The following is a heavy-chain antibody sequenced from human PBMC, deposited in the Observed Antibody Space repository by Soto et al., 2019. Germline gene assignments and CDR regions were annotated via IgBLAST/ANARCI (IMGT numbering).Heavy chain of an antibody. CDR3: ARLLYYFDSSGSYGRDFDY. Sequence: QVQLQESGPGLVKPSETLSLTCTVSGGSVSSGTHYWSWIRQPPGKGLEWIGYISYSGSTNYNPSLKSRVTLSIDTSKNQFSLNLSSVTAADTAVYYCARLLYYFDSSGSYGRDFDYWGQGTLATVSS. J-gene: IGHJ4*02. CDR2: ISYSGST. D-gene: IGHD3-22*01. V-gene: IGHV4-61*01. CDR1: GGSVSSGTHY.